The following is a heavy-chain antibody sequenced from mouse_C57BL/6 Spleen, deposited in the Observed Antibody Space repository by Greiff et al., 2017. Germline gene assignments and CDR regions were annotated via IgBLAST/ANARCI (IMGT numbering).Heavy chain of an antibody. CDR3: ASLTVTGDAMDY. Sequence: QVQLKQSGPELVKPGASVKISCKASGYAFSSSWMNWVKQRPGKGLEWIGRIYPGDGDTNYNGKFKGKATLTADKSSSTAYMQLSSLTSEDSAVYFCASLTVTGDAMDYWGQGTSVTVSS. CDR1: GYAFSSSW. D-gene: IGHD2-12*01. J-gene: IGHJ4*01. V-gene: IGHV1-82*01. CDR2: IYPGDGDT.